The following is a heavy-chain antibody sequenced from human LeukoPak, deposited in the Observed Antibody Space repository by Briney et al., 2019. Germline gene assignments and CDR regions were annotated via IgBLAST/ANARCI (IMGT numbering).Heavy chain of an antibody. CDR2: IYTSGST. V-gene: IGHV4-61*02. J-gene: IGHJ6*03. Sequence: PSETLSLTCTVSGGSISSGTYYWSWIRQPAGKGLEWIGRIYTSGSTNYNPSLQSRVTISVDTSKNQFSLKLSSVTAADTAVYYCARGLGLLYAAHWSAHYYYMDVWGKGTTVTVSS. CDR1: GGSISSGTYY. D-gene: IGHD3-3*01. CDR3: ARGLGLLYAAHWSAHYYYMDV.